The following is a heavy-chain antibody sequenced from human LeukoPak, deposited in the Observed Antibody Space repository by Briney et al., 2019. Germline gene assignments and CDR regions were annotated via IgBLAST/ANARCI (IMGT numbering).Heavy chain of an antibody. CDR2: ITHSGST. D-gene: IGHD4-23*01. CDR1: GGSFSGYY. Sequence: SETLSLTRAVYGGSFSGYYWSWIRQPPGKGLEWIGEITHSGSTNYNPSLKSRVTISVDTSKNQFSLKLSSVTAADTAVYYCARVHDYDANSRSDLDYWGQGTLVTVSS. CDR3: ARVHDYDANSRSDLDY. V-gene: IGHV4-34*01. J-gene: IGHJ4*02.